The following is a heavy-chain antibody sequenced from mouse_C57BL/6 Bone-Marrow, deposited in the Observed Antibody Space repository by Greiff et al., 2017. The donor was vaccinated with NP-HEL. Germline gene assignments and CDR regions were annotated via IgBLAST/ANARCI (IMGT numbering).Heavy chain of an antibody. CDR2: IYPGGGYT. Sequence: QVQLQQSGAELVRPGTSVKMSCKASGYTFTNYWIGWAKQRPGHGLEWIGDIYPGGGYTNYNEKFKGKATLTADKSSSTAYMQFSSLTSEYSAIYYCARSPVVYFDYWGQGPTLTVSA. V-gene: IGHV1-63*01. CDR1: GYTFTNYW. D-gene: IGHD1-1*01. J-gene: IGHJ2*01. CDR3: ARSPVVYFDY.